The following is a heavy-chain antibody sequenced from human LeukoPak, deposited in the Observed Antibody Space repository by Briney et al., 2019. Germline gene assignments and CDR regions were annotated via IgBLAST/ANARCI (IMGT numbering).Heavy chain of an antibody. D-gene: IGHD2-2*01. J-gene: IGHJ3*02. Sequence: PGGSLRLSCAASGFTFSSYEMNWVRQAPGKGLEWVSYISSSGSTIYYADSVKGRFTISRDNAKNSLYLQMNSLRAEDTAVYYCARGNRLMTRGAFDIWGQGTMVTVSS. CDR2: ISSSGSTI. CDR3: ARGNRLMTRGAFDI. V-gene: IGHV3-48*03. CDR1: GFTFSSYE.